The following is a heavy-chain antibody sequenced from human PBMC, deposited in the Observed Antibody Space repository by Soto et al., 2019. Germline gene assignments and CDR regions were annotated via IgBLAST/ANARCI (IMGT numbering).Heavy chain of an antibody. D-gene: IGHD2-2*01. Sequence: SETLSLTCAVYGGSFSGYYWSWIRQPPGKGLEWIGEINHSGSTNYNPSLKSRVTISVDTSKNQFSLKLSSVTAADTAVYYCARDSSTSHYYGMDVWGQGPTVTVSS. CDR1: GGSFSGYY. CDR2: INHSGST. V-gene: IGHV4-34*01. J-gene: IGHJ6*02. CDR3: ARDSSTSHYYGMDV.